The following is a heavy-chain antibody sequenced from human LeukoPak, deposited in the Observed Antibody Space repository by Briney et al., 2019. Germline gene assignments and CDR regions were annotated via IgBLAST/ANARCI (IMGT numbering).Heavy chain of an antibody. Sequence: LETLSLTCAVYDGSFSASYWSWIRQPPGRGREWIGEIIHIGSTNYNPSLKSRVTISVDASKNQFSLKLSSVTAADTAVYYCARTRYYYNSRSYGAPYYFDFWGQGTLVTVSS. D-gene: IGHD3-10*01. CDR1: DGSFSASY. CDR2: IIHIGST. V-gene: IGHV4-34*12. CDR3: ARTRYYYNSRSYGAPYYFDF. J-gene: IGHJ4*02.